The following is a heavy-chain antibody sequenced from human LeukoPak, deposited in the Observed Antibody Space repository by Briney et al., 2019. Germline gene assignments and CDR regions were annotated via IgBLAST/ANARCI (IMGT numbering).Heavy chain of an antibody. CDR2: MNPNSGNT. D-gene: IGHD6-6*01. V-gene: IGHV1-8*03. J-gene: IGHJ4*02. CDR3: ARFEGGSSSLDY. CDR1: GYTFTSYD. Sequence: RASVKVSCKASGYTFTSYDINWVRQATGQGLEWMGWMNPNSGNTGYAQKLQGRVTITRNTSISTAYMELSSLRSEDTAVYYCARFEGGSSSLDYWGQGTLVTVSS.